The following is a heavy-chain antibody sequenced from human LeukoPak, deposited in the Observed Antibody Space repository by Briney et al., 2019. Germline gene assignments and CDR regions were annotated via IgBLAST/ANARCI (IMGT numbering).Heavy chain of an antibody. CDR3: ARDSLFLEWFSNWFDP. CDR1: EYTFTGYY. CDR2: INPNSGGT. J-gene: IGHJ5*02. V-gene: IGHV1-2*02. D-gene: IGHD3-3*01. Sequence: ASVKVSCKASEYTFTGYYMHWVRQAPGQGLEWMGWINPNSGGTNYAQKFQGRVTMTRDTSISTAYMELSRLRSDDTAVYYCARDSLFLEWFSNWFDPWGQGTLVTVSS.